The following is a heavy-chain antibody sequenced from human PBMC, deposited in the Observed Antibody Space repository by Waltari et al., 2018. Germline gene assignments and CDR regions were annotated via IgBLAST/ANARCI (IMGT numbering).Heavy chain of an antibody. V-gene: IGHV7-4-1*02. D-gene: IGHD2-2*01. CDR2: INANTGNP. CDR1: GYRFTDYA. Sequence: QVQLVQSGSDLTTPGASVKVSCKASGYRFTDYAMNWVRQAPGQGLEYMGWINANTGNPTYAQGFTGRFVFSVDTSVNTAYLQISSLKAEDTAVYYCARGGASWGNYWGQGTLVTVSS. J-gene: IGHJ4*02. CDR3: ARGGASWGNY.